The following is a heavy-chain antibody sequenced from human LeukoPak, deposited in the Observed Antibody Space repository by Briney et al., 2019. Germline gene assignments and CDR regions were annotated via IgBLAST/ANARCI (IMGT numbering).Heavy chain of an antibody. Sequence: SETLSLTCAVSGGSIRNDYWSWIRQPPGKGLEWIAYIDYSGSTNYNPSLESRVTISVDTSKNLFSLKFTSVTAADTAVYYCARHRPGERRFDPWGQGTLVTVSS. CDR3: ARHRPGERRFDP. J-gene: IGHJ5*02. V-gene: IGHV4-59*08. CDR1: GGSIRNDY. D-gene: IGHD3-16*01. CDR2: IDYSGST.